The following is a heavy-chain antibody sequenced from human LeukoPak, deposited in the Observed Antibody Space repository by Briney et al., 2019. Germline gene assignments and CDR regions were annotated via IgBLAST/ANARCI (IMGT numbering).Heavy chain of an antibody. J-gene: IGHJ3*02. D-gene: IGHD3-22*01. CDR2: INHSGST. Sequence: EWIGEINHSGSTNYTPSLKTRVTISVDTSKNQFSLKLSSVTAADTAVYYCAQWLGYDAFDIWGQGTMVTVSS. CDR3: AQWLGYDAFDI. V-gene: IGHV4-34*01.